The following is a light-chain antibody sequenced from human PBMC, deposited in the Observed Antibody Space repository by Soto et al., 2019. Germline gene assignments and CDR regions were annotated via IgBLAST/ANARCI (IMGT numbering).Light chain of an antibody. CDR1: QSISSW. J-gene: IGKJ2*01. CDR2: DAS. V-gene: IGKV1-5*01. Sequence: DIQMAQSPSTLSASIGDRVTITCRASQSISSWLAWYQQKPGKAPKLLIYDASTLESGVPLRFSGSGSGTEFTLTISSLQPDDFATYYCQQYNTYSYTFGRGTKLEIK. CDR3: QQYNTYSYT.